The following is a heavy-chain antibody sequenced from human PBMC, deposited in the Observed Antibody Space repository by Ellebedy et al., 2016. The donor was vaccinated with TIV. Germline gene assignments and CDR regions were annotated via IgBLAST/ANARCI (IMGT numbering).Heavy chain of an antibody. CDR2: VNNDGNDI. Sequence: GESLKISCAASGFTFRDSWMFWVRQAPGKGLVWVSHVNNDGNDIRYEDAVKGRFTVSRDNAKNTLFLQMNSLRVDDTAVYFCATTPTNYDFRRDSYQGTSGYFAYWGQGALVTVSS. D-gene: IGHD3-3*01. CDR1: GFTFRDSW. CDR3: ATTPTNYDFRRDSYQGTSGYFAY. J-gene: IGHJ4*02. V-gene: IGHV3-74*01.